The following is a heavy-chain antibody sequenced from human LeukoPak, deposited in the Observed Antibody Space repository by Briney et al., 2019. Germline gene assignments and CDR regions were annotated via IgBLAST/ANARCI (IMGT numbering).Heavy chain of an antibody. Sequence: SGGSLRLSSAASGFTFSSCGMHWVRQAPGKGLEWVAVISSDGNDKHYTDSVKGRFTVSRDNSKNTVFLEIYSLRTEDTALYYCAKDRSSTWSFDYWGQGTLVTVSS. CDR2: ISSDGNDK. V-gene: IGHV3-30*18. CDR3: AKDRSSTWSFDY. J-gene: IGHJ4*02. D-gene: IGHD6-13*01. CDR1: GFTFSSCG.